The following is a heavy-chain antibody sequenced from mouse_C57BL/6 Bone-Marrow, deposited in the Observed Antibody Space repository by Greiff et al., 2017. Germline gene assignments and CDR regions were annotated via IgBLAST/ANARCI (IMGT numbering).Heavy chain of an antibody. D-gene: IGHD1-1*01. V-gene: IGHV1-74*01. CDR1: GYTFTSYW. Sequence: QVQLQQPGAELVKPGASVKVSCKASGYTFTSYWMHWVKQRPGQGLEWIGRIHPSDSDTNYNQKFKGKATLTVDKSSSTAYMQLSSLTSEVAAVYYCAIFITTVVRYVDVWGTGTTVTVSS. CDR2: IHPSDSDT. CDR3: AIFITTVVRYVDV. J-gene: IGHJ1*03.